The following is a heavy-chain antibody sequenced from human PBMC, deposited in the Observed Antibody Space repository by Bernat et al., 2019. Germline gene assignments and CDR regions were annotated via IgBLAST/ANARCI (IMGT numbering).Heavy chain of an antibody. CDR2: IRAGGGST. CDR3: AKVYSSSSYVPDY. V-gene: IGHV3-23*01. D-gene: IGHD6-13*01. J-gene: IGHJ4*02. CDR1: GFTFSSYA. Sequence: EVHLLESGGGLVQPGGSLRLSCAASGFTFSSYAMSWVRQAPGKGLEWVAAIRAGGGSTYHADSVKGRFTISRDNSKNTLFLQMNSLRAEDTALYYYAKVYSSSSYVPDYWGQGTLVTVSS.